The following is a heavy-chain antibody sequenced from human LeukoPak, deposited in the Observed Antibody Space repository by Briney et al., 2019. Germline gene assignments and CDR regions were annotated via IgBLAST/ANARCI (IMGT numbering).Heavy chain of an antibody. V-gene: IGHV1-3*01. CDR2: INAGNGNT. J-gene: IGHJ4*02. CDR3: ARDWRYCSGGSCSSPGY. D-gene: IGHD2-15*01. CDR1: GYTFTSYA. Sequence: GASVKVSCKASGYTFTSYAMHWVRQAPGQRLEWMGWINAGNGNTKYSQKFQGRVTITRDTSASTAYMELSSLRSEDTAVYYCARDWRYCSGGSCSSPGYWGQGTLVTVSS.